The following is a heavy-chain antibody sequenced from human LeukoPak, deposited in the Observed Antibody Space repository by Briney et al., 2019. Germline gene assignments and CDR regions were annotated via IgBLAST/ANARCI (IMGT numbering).Heavy chain of an antibody. J-gene: IGHJ4*02. Sequence: PGGSLRLSCAASGFTVSSNYMSWVRQAPGKGLEWVSVIYSGGSTYYADSVKGRFTISRDNSKNTLYLQMNSLRAEDTAVYYCARDGRDSGSYYTDYWGQGTLVTVSP. CDR3: ARDGRDSGSYYTDY. CDR1: GFTVSSNY. D-gene: IGHD1-26*01. CDR2: IYSGGST. V-gene: IGHV3-66*02.